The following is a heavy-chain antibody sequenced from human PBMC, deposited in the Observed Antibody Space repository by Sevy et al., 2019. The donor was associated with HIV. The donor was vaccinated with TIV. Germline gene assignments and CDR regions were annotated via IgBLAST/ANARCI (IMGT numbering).Heavy chain of an antibody. CDR2: ISYDESAK. CDR1: GFTFRSHA. J-gene: IGHJ1*01. Sequence: GGSLRLSCVASGFTFRSHAMHWVRQAPGKGLEWVAVISYDESAKFYAESVKGRFTVSRDTSKNTLFLQMSSLRVEDTAVYFCARDSANSTVGYPGGLWGQGTLVTVSS. CDR3: ARDSANSTVGYPGGL. V-gene: IGHV3-30-3*01. D-gene: IGHD6-19*01.